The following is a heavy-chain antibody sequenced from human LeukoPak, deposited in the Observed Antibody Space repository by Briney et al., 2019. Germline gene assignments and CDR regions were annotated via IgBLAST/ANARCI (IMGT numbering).Heavy chain of an antibody. Sequence: PGRSLRLSCAASGFTFSSYAMHWVRQAPGKGLEWVAVISYDGSNKYYADSVKGRFTISRDNSKNTLYLQMNSQRAEDTAVYYCARSLRYFDWLSPFDYWGQGTLVTVSS. V-gene: IGHV3-30*01. J-gene: IGHJ4*02. CDR2: ISYDGSNK. CDR1: GFTFSSYA. CDR3: ARSLRYFDWLSPFDY. D-gene: IGHD3-9*01.